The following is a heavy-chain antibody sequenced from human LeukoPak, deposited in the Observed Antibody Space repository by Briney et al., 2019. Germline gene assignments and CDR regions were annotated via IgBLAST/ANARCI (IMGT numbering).Heavy chain of an antibody. CDR2: INTNGANT. CDR1: GFTFKSYA. D-gene: IGHD6-6*01. Sequence: PGGPLRLSCSASGFTFKSYAMHWFRQAPGKGLEYVSSINTNGANTYYADSVKGRFTISRDNSWNTVYVQMNSLTPEDTAVYYCVKGLDYSSSQMDSWGQGTLVTVSS. V-gene: IGHV3-64*05. J-gene: IGHJ4*02. CDR3: VKGLDYSSSQMDS.